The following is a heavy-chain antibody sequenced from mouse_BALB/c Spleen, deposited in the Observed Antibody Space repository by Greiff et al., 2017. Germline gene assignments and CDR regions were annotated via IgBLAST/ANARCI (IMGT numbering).Heavy chain of an antibody. V-gene: IGHV2-4-1*01. D-gene: IGHD1-1*01. CDR1: GFSFTSYG. CDR3: ARNVPNYYGSSYWYFDV. J-gene: IGHJ1*01. Sequence: VQLQQSGPGLVQPSQSLSITCTVSGFSFTSYGVHWVRQSPGKGLEWLGVIWSGGSTDYNAAFISRLSISKDNSKSQVFFKMNSLQADDTAIYYCARNVPNYYGSSYWYFDVWGAGTTGTVSS. CDR2: IWSGGST.